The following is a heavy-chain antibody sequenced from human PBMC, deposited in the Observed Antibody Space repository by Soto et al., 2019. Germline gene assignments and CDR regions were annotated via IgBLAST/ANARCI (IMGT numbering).Heavy chain of an antibody. J-gene: IGHJ4*02. D-gene: IGHD3-10*01. CDR2: IKTVGSEK. CDR3: ASSMGRGGNDY. CDR1: GFTFSDYW. V-gene: IGHV3-7*05. Sequence: EVQLVESGGGLVQPGGSLRLSCAASGFTFSDYWMSWVRQAPGKGLECVANIKTVGSEKYYVDPVKGRFTISIDNAKNSLYLQMNSLRAEDTAVYYCASSMGRGGNDYWGQGTLVAVSS.